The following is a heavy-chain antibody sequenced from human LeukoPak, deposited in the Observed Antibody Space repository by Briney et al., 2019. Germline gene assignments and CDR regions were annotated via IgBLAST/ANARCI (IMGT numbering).Heavy chain of an antibody. D-gene: IGHD1-26*01. Sequence: GGSLRLSCAASGFTFSNYWLIWVRQAPGKGLDWVSVIYSGGNTYYADSVKGRFTISRDNSKNTLYLQMNSLRAEDTAVYYCARDRVGATTNFDYWGQGTLVTVSS. CDR3: ARDRVGATTNFDY. CDR2: IYSGGNT. J-gene: IGHJ4*02. CDR1: GFTFSNYW. V-gene: IGHV3-53*01.